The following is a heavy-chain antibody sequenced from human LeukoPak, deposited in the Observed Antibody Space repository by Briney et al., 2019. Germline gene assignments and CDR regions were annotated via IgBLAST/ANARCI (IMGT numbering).Heavy chain of an antibody. J-gene: IGHJ5*02. Sequence: PSETLSLTCTVSGGSISSSWWNWIRQPAGKGLERIGRVYTSGTTNYNPSLKSRVTVSIDTSRSQFSLKLTSVTAADTAVYYCARGGSTNGNNWLDPWGQGTLVTVSS. CDR2: VYTSGTT. D-gene: IGHD2-8*01. CDR1: GGSISSSW. V-gene: IGHV4-4*07. CDR3: ARGGSTNGNNWLDP.